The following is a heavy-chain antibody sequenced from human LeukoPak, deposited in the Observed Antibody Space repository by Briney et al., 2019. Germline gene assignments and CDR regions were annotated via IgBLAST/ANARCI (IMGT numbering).Heavy chain of an antibody. J-gene: IGHJ3*02. CDR1: GFTFDDYA. Sequence: GGSLRLSCAASGFTFDDYAMHWVRQAPGKGLEWVSGISWNSGSIGYADSVKGRFTISRDNAKNSLYLQMNSLRAEDTALYYCAKDTGYTPLASDIWGQGTMVTVSS. CDR3: AKDTGYTPLASDI. V-gene: IGHV3-9*01. D-gene: IGHD5-12*01. CDR2: ISWNSGSI.